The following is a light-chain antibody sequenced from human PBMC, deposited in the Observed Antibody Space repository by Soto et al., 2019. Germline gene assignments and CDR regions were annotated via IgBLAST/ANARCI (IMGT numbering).Light chain of an antibody. CDR1: QSVSSN. CDR2: GAS. Sequence: EVVLTQSPATLSFSPGERATLSCRASQSVSSNLAWYQQKPGQSPRLLIYGASTRATGIPARFSGSGSETEFTLTISSLQSEDFAVYYCQQHNDWPRLTFGGGTKVDIK. J-gene: IGKJ4*01. V-gene: IGKV3-15*01. CDR3: QQHNDWPRLT.